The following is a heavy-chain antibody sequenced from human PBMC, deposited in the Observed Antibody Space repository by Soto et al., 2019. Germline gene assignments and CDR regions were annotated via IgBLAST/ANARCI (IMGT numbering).Heavy chain of an antibody. D-gene: IGHD2-2*01. CDR2: ISSSSSYI. J-gene: IGHJ6*02. Sequence: GGSLRLSCAASGFTFSSYSMNWVRQAPGKGLEWVSSISSSSSYIYYADSVKGRFTISRDNAKNSLYLQMNSLRAEDTAVYYCAREDIVVVPAALHGYYGMDVWGQGTTVTVSS. V-gene: IGHV3-21*01. CDR3: AREDIVVVPAALHGYYGMDV. CDR1: GFTFSSYS.